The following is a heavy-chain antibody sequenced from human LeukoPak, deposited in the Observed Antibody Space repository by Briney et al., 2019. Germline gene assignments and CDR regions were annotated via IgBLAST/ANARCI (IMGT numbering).Heavy chain of an antibody. CDR2: INHSGST. J-gene: IGHJ4*02. V-gene: IGHV4-34*01. CDR3: ARVRGGFGELRKGDFDY. CDR1: GGSFSGYY. D-gene: IGHD3-10*01. Sequence: SETLSLTCAVYGGSFSGYYWSWLRQPPGKGLEWIGEINHSGSTNYNPSLKSRVTISVDTSKNQFSLKLSSVTAADTAVYYCARVRGGFGELRKGDFDYWGQGTLVTVSS.